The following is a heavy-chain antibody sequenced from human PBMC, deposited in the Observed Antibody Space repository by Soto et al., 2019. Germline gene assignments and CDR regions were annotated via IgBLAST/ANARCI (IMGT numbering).Heavy chain of an antibody. Sequence: QVHLVQSGAEVKKPGASVNVSCKTSGYTFTRNGISWVRQAPGQGLEWMGWISPNSGNIKYAQKLQGRVIMTTDTSTSTAYMALRSRRSDDTAVYYCVKELDSNSWPTRDVWGPATMVTVSS. V-gene: IGHV1-18*01. J-gene: IGHJ6*02. D-gene: IGHD3-22*01. CDR2: ISPNSGNI. CDR3: VKELDSNSWPTRDV. CDR1: GYTFTRNG.